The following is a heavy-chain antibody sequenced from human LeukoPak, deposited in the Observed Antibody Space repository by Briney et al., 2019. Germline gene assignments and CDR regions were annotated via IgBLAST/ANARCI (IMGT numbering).Heavy chain of an antibody. D-gene: IGHD3-22*01. V-gene: IGHV1-18*01. J-gene: IGHJ4*02. CDR1: GYTFTSYG. Sequence: ASVKVSCKASGYTFTSYGISWVRQAPGQGLEWMGWISAYNGNTNYAQKLQGRVTVTTDTSTSTAYMELRSLRSDDTAVYYCARDLGGITMIASDYWGQGTLVTVSS. CDR2: ISAYNGNT. CDR3: ARDLGGITMIASDY.